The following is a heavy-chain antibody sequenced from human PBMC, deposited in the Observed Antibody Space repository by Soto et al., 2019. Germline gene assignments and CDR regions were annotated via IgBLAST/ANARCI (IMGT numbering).Heavy chain of an antibody. D-gene: IGHD6-19*01. CDR2: IYYSGST. J-gene: IGHJ4*02. CDR3: ARRVRGSGWYYFDY. CDR1: GGSVSSGSYY. Sequence: PSETLSLTCTVSGGSVSSGSYYWSWIRQPPGKGLEWIGYIYYSGSTNYNPSLKSRVTISVDTSKNQFSLKLSSVTAADTAVYYCARRVRGSGWYYFDYWGQGTLVTVPQ. V-gene: IGHV4-61*01.